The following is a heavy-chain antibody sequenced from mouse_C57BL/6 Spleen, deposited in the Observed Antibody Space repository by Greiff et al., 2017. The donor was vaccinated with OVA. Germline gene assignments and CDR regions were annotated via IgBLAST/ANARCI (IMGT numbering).Heavy chain of an antibody. CDR2: INPNNGGT. D-gene: IGHD2-10*01. J-gene: IGHJ1*03. V-gene: IGHV1-26*01. CDR1: GYTFTDYY. CDR3: ARSWSLLGGYFDV. Sequence: EVQLQQSGPELVKPGASVKISCKASGYTFTDYYMNWVKQSHGKSLEWIGDINPNNGGTSYNQKFKGKATLTVDKSSSTAYMELRSLTSEDSAVYYCARSWSLLGGYFDVWGTGTTVTVSS.